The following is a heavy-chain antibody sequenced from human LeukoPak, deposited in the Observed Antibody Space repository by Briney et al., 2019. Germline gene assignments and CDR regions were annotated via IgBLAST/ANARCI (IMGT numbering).Heavy chain of an antibody. D-gene: IGHD5-12*01. V-gene: IGHV6-1*01. CDR2: TYYRSKWYN. Sequence: SHTLSLTCAISGDSVSSNSAAWIWIRQSPSRGLEWLGRTYYRSKWYNDYAVSAKSRITINPDTSKNQFSLQLNSVTPEDSAVYYCARATGGVDVWGQGTTVTVSS. J-gene: IGHJ6*02. CDR3: ARATGGVDV. CDR1: GDSVSSNSAA.